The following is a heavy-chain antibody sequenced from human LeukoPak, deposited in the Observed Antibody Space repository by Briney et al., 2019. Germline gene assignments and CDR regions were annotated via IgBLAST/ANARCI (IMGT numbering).Heavy chain of an antibody. V-gene: IGHV3-11*01. CDR2: ISSSGSTI. Sequence: GGSLRLSCAASGFTFSDYYMSWIRQAPGKGLEWVSYISSSGSTIYYADSVKGRFTISRDDAKNSLYLQMNNLRAEDTAVYYCARDGVSVAVYGYDYRGQGTLVTVSS. D-gene: IGHD6-19*01. CDR3: ARDGVSVAVYGYDY. J-gene: IGHJ4*02. CDR1: GFTFSDYY.